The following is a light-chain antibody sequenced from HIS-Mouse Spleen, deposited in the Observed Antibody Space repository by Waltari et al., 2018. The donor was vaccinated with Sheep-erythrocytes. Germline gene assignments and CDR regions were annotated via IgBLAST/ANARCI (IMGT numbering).Light chain of an antibody. CDR3: CAYAGSSTPWV. CDR2: EGS. Sequence: QSALTQPASVSGSPGQSITISCTGTSSDVGSYNLVSWYQQHPGKAPKLMIYEGSKRPSGVSNRFSGSKSGNTASLTISGLQAEDEADYYCCAYAGSSTPWVFGG. J-gene: IGLJ3*02. CDR1: SSDVGSYNL. V-gene: IGLV2-23*01.